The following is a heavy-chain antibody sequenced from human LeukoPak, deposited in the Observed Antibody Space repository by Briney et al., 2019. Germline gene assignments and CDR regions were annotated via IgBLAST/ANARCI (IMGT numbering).Heavy chain of an antibody. V-gene: IGHV3-23*01. Sequence: GGSLSLSCAASGFTFSSYAMNWVRQAPGKGLEWVSRISGSDGSTYYADSVKGRFTISRDNSKNTLYLQMNSLRAEDTAVYYCAKSKVVAATMGRFDYWGQGTLVTVSS. J-gene: IGHJ4*02. CDR2: ISGSDGST. CDR1: GFTFSSYA. D-gene: IGHD2-15*01. CDR3: AKSKVVAATMGRFDY.